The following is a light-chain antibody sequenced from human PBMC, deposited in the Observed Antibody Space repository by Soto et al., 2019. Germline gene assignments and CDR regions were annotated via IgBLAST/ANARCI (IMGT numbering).Light chain of an antibody. V-gene: IGKV3-20*01. CDR1: QSVDSSF. Sequence: EIVLTQSPGSLSLSPGERGTLSCRASQSVDSSFFAWYQQKPDQAPRLLIYGASNRATGILDRFSGSGSGTDFTLTISRLEPEDFAVYYCQQYVSSVTFGQGTKVEIK. CDR3: QQYVSSVT. J-gene: IGKJ1*01. CDR2: GAS.